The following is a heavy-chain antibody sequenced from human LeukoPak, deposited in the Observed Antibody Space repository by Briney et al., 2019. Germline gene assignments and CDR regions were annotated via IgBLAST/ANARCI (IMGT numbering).Heavy chain of an antibody. CDR2: ISGSGGST. Sequence: GGSLRLSCAASGFTFSSYAMSWVRQAPGKGLEWVSAISGSGGSTYYADSVKGRFTISRDNSKNTLYLQMNSLRAEDTAVYYCAKKDSRELLRCYYYMDVWGKGTTLTVSS. J-gene: IGHJ6*03. V-gene: IGHV3-23*01. D-gene: IGHD1-7*01. CDR1: GFTFSSYA. CDR3: AKKDSRELLRCYYYMDV.